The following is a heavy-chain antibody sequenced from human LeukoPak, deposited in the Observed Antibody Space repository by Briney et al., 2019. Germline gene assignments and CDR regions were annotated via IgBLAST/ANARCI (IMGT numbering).Heavy chain of an antibody. V-gene: IGHV1-46*01. CDR2: INPSGGSP. J-gene: IGHJ4*02. CDR3: ARAGDYFDY. Sequence: VAPVKISCKASGYRFTSYYMHWVRQAPGQGLEWMGIINPSGGSPSYAQKFQGRVTMTSDTSTSTVYMELSSLRSEDTAVYYCARAGDYFDYWGQGTLVTVSS. CDR1: GYRFTSYY.